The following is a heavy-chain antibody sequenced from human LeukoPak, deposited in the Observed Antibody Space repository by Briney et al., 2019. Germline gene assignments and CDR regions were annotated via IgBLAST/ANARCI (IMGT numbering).Heavy chain of an antibody. CDR3: ARRVASANDAFDI. D-gene: IGHD6-13*01. Sequence: GGALVLSCAGSGFTFSSYSMNWVRQAPGEGLEWGSSISSSSTYIYYADSLKGRFTISRDNAKNSLYLQMNSLRAEDTAVYYCARRVASANDAFDIWGQGTMVTVSS. J-gene: IGHJ3*02. CDR2: ISSSSTYI. V-gene: IGHV3-21*01. CDR1: GFTFSSYS.